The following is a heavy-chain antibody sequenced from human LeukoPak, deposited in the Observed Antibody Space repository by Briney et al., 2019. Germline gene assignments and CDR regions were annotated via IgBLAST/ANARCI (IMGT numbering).Heavy chain of an antibody. CDR1: GFTFSSYS. J-gene: IGHJ4*02. D-gene: IGHD3-10*01. CDR3: TGSFGELTFFDQ. CDR2: ISSSSSYI. V-gene: IGHV3-21*03. Sequence: GGSLRLSCAASGFTFSSYSMNWVRQAPGKGLEWVSSISSSSSYIYYADSVKGRFTISRDNSKNTLYLQMNSLRAEDTAVYYCTGSFGELTFFDQWGQGTLVTVSS.